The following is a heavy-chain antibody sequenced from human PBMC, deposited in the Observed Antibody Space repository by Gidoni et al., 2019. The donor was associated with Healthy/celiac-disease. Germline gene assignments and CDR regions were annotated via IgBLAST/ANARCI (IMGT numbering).Heavy chain of an antibody. J-gene: IGHJ4*02. CDR2: INPNSGGT. CDR3: ARDTYYYDSSGYKYFDY. V-gene: IGHV1-2*02. CDR1: GYTFTGYY. D-gene: IGHD3-22*01. Sequence: QVQLVQSGAEVKKPGASVEVSCKASGYTFTGYYMHWVRQAPGQGLEWMGWINPNSGGTNYAQKFQGRVTMTRDTSISTAYMELSRLRSDDTAVYYCARDTYYYDSSGYKYFDYWGQGTLVTVSS.